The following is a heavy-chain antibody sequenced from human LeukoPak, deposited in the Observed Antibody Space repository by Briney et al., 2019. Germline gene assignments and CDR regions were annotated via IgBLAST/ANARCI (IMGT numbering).Heavy chain of an antibody. V-gene: IGHV3-23*01. J-gene: IGHJ6*02. CDR3: ARGGGMDV. Sequence: SGASLRLSCAASGFTFSNYAMTWVRQAPGKXLXWXSXXXXXGXXXXXXXXXXGXXXISRDNSKNTLYLQMNSLRAEDTAVYYCARGGGMDVWGQGTTVTVSS. CDR2: XXXXGXXX. CDR1: GFTFSNYA.